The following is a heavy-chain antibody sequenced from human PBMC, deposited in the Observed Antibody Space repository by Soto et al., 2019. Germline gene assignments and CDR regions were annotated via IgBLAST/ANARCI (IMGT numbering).Heavy chain of an antibody. CDR1: GFTFVNDA. CDR3: AKVTSNGGWFNPFDY. V-gene: IGHV3-23*01. Sequence: EVQLLESGGGLVQPGGSLRLSCAASGFTFVNDAMNWVRQAPGKGLEWVATLSGSGTSTYYADSVKGRFTISRDNSRNTLYLQMNSLRAEDTAVYYCAKVTSNGGWFNPFDYWGQGTLVTVSS. J-gene: IGHJ4*02. D-gene: IGHD6-19*01. CDR2: LSGSGTST.